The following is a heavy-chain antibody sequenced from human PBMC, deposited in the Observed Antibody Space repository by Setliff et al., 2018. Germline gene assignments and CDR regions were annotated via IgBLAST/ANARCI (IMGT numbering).Heavy chain of an antibody. V-gene: IGHV3-48*01. J-gene: IGHJ6*02. CDR1: GFTFSSYS. CDR2: ISSSGSTI. D-gene: IGHD2-21*02. CDR3: ARNWVTAQHYYYGMDV. Sequence: GGSLRLSCAASGFTFSSYSMNWVRQAPGKGLEWVSYISSSGSTIYYADSVKGRFTISRDNSKNTLYLQMDSLRAEDTAVYYCARNWVTAQHYYYGMDVWGQGTTVTVSS.